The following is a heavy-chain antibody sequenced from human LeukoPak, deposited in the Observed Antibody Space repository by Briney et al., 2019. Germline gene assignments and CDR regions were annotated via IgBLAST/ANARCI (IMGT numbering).Heavy chain of an antibody. J-gene: IGHJ4*02. CDR3: ARTVVAATPSLDY. CDR1: GGSISSSSYY. V-gene: IGHV4-39*02. CDR2: VYYTGST. D-gene: IGHD2-15*01. Sequence: SETLSLTCTVSGGSISSSSYYWTWIRQPPGKGLEWIGSVYYTGSTYYNPSLKSRVTISVGTSNKYFSLKLSSVTAADTAVYYCARTVVAATPSLDYWGQGTLVTVSS.